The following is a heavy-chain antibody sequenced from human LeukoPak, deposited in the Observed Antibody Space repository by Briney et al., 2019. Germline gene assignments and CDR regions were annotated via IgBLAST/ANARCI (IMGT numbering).Heavy chain of an antibody. D-gene: IGHD6-25*01. CDR1: GGSFSGYY. CDR2: INHSGST. Sequence: PSETLSLTRAVYGGSFSGYYWSWIRQPPGKGLEWIGEINHSGSTNYNPSLKSRVTISVDTSKNQFSLKLSSVTAADTAAYYCASSAAAQKFDYWGQGTLVTVSS. CDR3: ASSAAAQKFDY. V-gene: IGHV4-34*01. J-gene: IGHJ4*02.